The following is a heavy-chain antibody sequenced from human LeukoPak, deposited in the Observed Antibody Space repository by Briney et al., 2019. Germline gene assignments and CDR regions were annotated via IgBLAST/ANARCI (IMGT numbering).Heavy chain of an antibody. V-gene: IGHV1-8*03. Sequence: ASVKVSCKASGYTFTFYDIHWVRQAPGRGLEWMGWMNPDSGNTGYAQKFQGRVTSTRNTSTGTAYMELSSLRSDDTAVYYCARGMGDAFDIWGQGTMVTVSS. CDR2: MNPDSGNT. CDR1: GYTFTFYD. D-gene: IGHD1-26*01. CDR3: ARGMGDAFDI. J-gene: IGHJ3*02.